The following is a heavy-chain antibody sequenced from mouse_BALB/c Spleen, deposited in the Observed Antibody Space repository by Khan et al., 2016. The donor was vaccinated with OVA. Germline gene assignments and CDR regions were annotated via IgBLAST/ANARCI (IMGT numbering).Heavy chain of an antibody. J-gene: IGHJ4*01. CDR3: AKNIVYAMDY. CDR2: IWRGGST. Sequence: VQLKESGPGLVQPSQSLSITCTVAGFSLTSFGIHWVRQSPGQGLEWLGVIWRGGSTDYNAAFMSRLSITKDNSKSQVFFKMNSLQSDDTAIYYCAKNIVYAMDYWGQGTSVTVSS. CDR1: GFSLTSFG. V-gene: IGHV2-5*01.